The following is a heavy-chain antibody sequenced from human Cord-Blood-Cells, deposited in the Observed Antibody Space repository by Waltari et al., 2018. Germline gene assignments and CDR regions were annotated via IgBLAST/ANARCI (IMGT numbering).Heavy chain of an antibody. CDR1: GFTFSSYA. CDR3: AKDGSAGDDY. J-gene: IGHJ4*02. CDR2: MRGSGGST. D-gene: IGHD1-26*01. Sequence: EVQLLESGGGLVQPGGSLRLSCAASGFTFSSYAMSWVRQAPGKGLEWVAAMRGSGGSTYYADSVKGRFTISRDNSKNTLYLQMNSLRAEDTAVYYCAKDGSAGDDYWGQGTLVTVSS. V-gene: IGHV3-23*01.